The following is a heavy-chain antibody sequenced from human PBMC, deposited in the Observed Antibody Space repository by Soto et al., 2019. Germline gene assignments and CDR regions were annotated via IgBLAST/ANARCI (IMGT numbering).Heavy chain of an antibody. CDR3: ARYDILTGYYY. CDR1: GYTFTNYA. Sequence: QVQLVQSGAEVKKPGASVRVSCKASGYTFTNYAIHWVRQAPGQRLEWMGWINAGNTNTKYSQKFHGRVTITRDTSASTAYMELSSLRSEDTAVYYCARYDILTGYYYWGQGTLVTVSS. CDR2: INAGNTNT. D-gene: IGHD3-9*01. J-gene: IGHJ4*02. V-gene: IGHV1-3*01.